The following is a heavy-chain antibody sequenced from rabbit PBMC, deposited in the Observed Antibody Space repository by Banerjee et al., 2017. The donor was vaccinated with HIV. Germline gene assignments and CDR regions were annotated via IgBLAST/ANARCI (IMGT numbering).Heavy chain of an antibody. CDR3: VREGL. J-gene: IGHJ3*01. CDR1: GFSFNSSYW. CDR2: IDTGSSST. V-gene: IGHV1S45*01. Sequence: QEQLEESGGDLVKPEGSLTLTCTASGFSFNSSYWMSWVRQAPGRGLEWIGYIDTGSSSTDYASWAKGRFTISKTSSTTVTLQMTSLTAADTATYFCVREGLWGQGTLVTVS.